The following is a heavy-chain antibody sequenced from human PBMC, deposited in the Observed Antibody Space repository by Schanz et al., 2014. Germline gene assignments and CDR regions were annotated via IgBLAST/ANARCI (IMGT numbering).Heavy chain of an antibody. D-gene: IGHD6-19*01. Sequence: PGGSLRLSCAASGFTFSDHYMDWVRQAPGKGLEWVSALSGSGGSTYYADSVKGRFTISRDRFQNTLYLQMSSLRAEDTAIYYCAKLSSSGRLAGYFDYWGQGALVTVSS. CDR1: GFTFSDHY. V-gene: IGHV3-23*01. CDR3: AKLSSSGRLAGYFDY. CDR2: LSGSGGST. J-gene: IGHJ4*02.